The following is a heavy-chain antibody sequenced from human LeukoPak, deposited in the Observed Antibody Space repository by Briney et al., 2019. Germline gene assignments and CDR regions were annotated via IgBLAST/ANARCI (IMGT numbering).Heavy chain of an antibody. CDR1: GFTFSSYE. D-gene: IGHD1-1*01. V-gene: IGHV3-48*03. J-gene: IGHJ6*03. Sequence: RPGGSLRLSCAASGFTFSSYEMNWVRQAPGKGLEWVSYISSSGSSIYYADSVKGRFTISRDNSKNSLYLQMTSLRAEDTAVYYCAREGIGRYYYYYYMDVWGKGTTVTISS. CDR3: AREGIGRYYYYYYMDV. CDR2: ISSSGSSI.